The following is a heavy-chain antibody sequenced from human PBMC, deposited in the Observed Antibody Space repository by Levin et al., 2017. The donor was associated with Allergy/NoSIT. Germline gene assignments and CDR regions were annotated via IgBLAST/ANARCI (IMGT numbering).Heavy chain of an antibody. CDR3: ARASRRGSGSYYPGY. J-gene: IGHJ4*02. CDR1: GGSFSGYY. D-gene: IGHD3-10*01. CDR2: INHSGST. Sequence: PSETLSLTCAVYGGSFSGYYWSWIRQPPGKGLEWIGEINHSGSTNYNPSLKSRVTISVDTSKNQFSLKLSSVTAADTAVYYCARASRRGSGSYYPGYWGQGTLVTVSS. V-gene: IGHV4-34*01.